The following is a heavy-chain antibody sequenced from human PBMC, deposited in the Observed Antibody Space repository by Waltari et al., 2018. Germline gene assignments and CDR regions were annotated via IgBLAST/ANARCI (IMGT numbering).Heavy chain of an antibody. CDR2: KKQEGREK. D-gene: IGHD3-10*01. Sequence: EVQLVESGGGLVQPGGSLRLSCAASGFTFSSYWMSWVRQAPGKGLEWVANKKQEGREKYYVDSVKGRFTSSRDNAKNSRDLQMNSRRAEDTAVYYCARDRLWFGELYLNWGQGTLVTVSS. V-gene: IGHV3-7*01. CDR3: ARDRLWFGELYLN. CDR1: GFTFSSYW. J-gene: IGHJ4*02.